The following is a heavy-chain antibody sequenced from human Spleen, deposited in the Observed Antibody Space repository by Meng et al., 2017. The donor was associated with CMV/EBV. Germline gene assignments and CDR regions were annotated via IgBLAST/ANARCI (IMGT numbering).Heavy chain of an antibody. CDR3: AREDVVAAAIRLYYYGMDV. Sequence: GESLKISCAASGFTFSSYWMSWVRQAPGKGLEWVANIKQDGSEKYYVDSVKGRFTISRDNAKNSLYLQMNSLRVEDTAVYYCAREDVVAAAIRLYYYGMDVWCQGTTVTVSS. D-gene: IGHD2-2*02. CDR2: IKQDGSEK. V-gene: IGHV3-7*01. J-gene: IGHJ6*02. CDR1: GFTFSSYW.